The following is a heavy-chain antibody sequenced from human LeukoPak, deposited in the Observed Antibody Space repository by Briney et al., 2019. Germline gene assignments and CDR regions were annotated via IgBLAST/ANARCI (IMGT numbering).Heavy chain of an antibody. CDR2: INWKSNNI. Sequence: GRSLRLSCAASGFTFGDYAMHWVRQAPGKGLEWVSGINWKSNNIGYADSVKGRFTISRGNAKNSLYLQMNSLRTEDTALYYCARDRAGYFYAMDVWGQGTSVTVSS. D-gene: IGHD6-13*01. CDR3: ARDRAGYFYAMDV. J-gene: IGHJ6*02. V-gene: IGHV3-9*01. CDR1: GFTFGDYA.